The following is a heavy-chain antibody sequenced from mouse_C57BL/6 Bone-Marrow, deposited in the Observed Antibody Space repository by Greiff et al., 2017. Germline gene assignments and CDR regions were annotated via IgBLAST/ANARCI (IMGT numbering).Heavy chain of an antibody. CDR1: GYTFTSYW. Sequence: QVQLQQPGAELVKPGASVKLSCKASGYTFTSYWMQWVKHRPGQGPEWIGEIDPSDSYTNYNQKFKGKATLTVDTSSSTAYMQLSSLTSEDSAVYYCAREGPFYYYGSNWYFDVWGTGTTVTVSS. V-gene: IGHV1-50*01. CDR2: IDPSDSYT. J-gene: IGHJ1*03. CDR3: AREGPFYYYGSNWYFDV. D-gene: IGHD1-1*01.